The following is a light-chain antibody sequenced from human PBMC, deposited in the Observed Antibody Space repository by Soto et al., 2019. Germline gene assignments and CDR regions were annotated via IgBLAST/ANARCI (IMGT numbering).Light chain of an antibody. Sequence: EIVLTQPPATLSVSPGERATLFCRASQGISTLLSWYQQKPVQAPRLLIYDASYRATGIPARFSGSGSGTDFTLTISSLEPEDFAVYYCQQRSSCPLTFGGGTKVDIK. CDR3: QQRSSCPLT. J-gene: IGKJ4*01. V-gene: IGKV3-11*01. CDR1: QGISTL. CDR2: DAS.